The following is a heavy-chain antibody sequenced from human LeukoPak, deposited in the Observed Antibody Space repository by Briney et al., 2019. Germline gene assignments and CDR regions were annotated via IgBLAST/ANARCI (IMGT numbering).Heavy chain of an antibody. J-gene: IGHJ4*02. CDR2: IYYSGGT. D-gene: IGHD3-22*01. Sequence: SETLSLTCTVSGGSISRGDYYWSWIRQPPGKGLEWIGYIYYSGGTYYNPSLKSRLTISVHKSKNQLSLKLRSVTAADTAVYYCARSFPYYYDSSAYTDWGQGTLVTVSS. V-gene: IGHV4-30-4*01. CDR1: GGSISRGDYY. CDR3: ARSFPYYYDSSAYTD.